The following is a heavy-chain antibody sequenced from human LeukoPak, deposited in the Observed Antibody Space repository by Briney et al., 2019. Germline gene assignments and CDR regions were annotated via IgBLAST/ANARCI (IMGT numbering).Heavy chain of an antibody. CDR2: ITASGTAM. CDR3: AKDRTVGASYWYFDL. J-gene: IGHJ2*01. Sequence: GGSLRLSCAASGFTFRSYSMNWVRQAPGKGLEWVSHITASGTAMFYADSVKGRFTISRDSSKNTLFLHMNTLRAEDTAIYYCAKDRTVGASYWYFDLWGRGTLVTVPS. D-gene: IGHD1-26*01. CDR1: GFTFRSYS. V-gene: IGHV3-23*01.